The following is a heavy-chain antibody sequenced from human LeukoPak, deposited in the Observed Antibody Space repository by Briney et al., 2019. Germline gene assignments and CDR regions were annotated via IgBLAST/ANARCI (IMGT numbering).Heavy chain of an antibody. V-gene: IGHV4-59*12. CDR3: ARDLRLGELSLADAFDI. J-gene: IGHJ3*02. D-gene: IGHD3-16*02. Sequence: SETLSLTCTVSGGSISSYYWSWLRQPPGKGLEWIGYIYYSGSTNYNPSLKSRVTISVDTSKNQFSLKLSSVTAADTAVYYCARDLRLGELSLADAFDIWGQGTMVTVSS. CDR1: GGSISSYY. CDR2: IYYSGST.